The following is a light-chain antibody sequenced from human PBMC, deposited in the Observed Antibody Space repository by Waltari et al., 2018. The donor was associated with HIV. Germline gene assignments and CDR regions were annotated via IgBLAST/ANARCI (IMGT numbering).Light chain of an antibody. CDR2: QDN. V-gene: IGLV3-1*01. Sequence: SYELTQPPSVSVSPGQTASITSSGLKLRAKYVCWYQQKPGQSPVLVIDQDNKRPSGIPERFSGSNSGNTATLTISGTQALDEADYYCQAWDSSTAIFGGGTELTVL. CDR3: QAWDSSTAI. CDR1: KLRAKY. J-gene: IGLJ2*01.